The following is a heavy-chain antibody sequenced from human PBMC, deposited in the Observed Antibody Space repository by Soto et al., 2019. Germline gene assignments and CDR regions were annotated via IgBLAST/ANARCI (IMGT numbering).Heavy chain of an antibody. J-gene: IGHJ6*02. D-gene: IGHD2-15*01. Sequence: QVQLVESGGGVVQPGRSLRLSCAASGFTFNNYAMHWVRQAPGKGLEWVAVISYDGANAYYAASVTGRFTISRDNSKNTLYLQMDSLRPEDSAVYFCAKEACIGGYCYSRGGYYNAIDVWGQGTTVTVSS. V-gene: IGHV3-30*18. CDR3: AKEACIGGYCYSRGGYYNAIDV. CDR2: ISYDGANA. CDR1: GFTFNNYA.